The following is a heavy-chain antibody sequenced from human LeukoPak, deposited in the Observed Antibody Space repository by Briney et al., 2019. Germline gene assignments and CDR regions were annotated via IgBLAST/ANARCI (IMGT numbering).Heavy chain of an antibody. V-gene: IGHV3-21*04. Sequence: GGSLRLSCAASGFTLSTYSMNWVRQAPGKGLEWVSSISSSSSYIDYADSVKGRFTISRDNAKNSLYLQMNSLRAEDTALYYCAKDHDSSSWYYFDYWGQGTLVTVSS. J-gene: IGHJ4*02. CDR1: GFTLSTYS. CDR3: AKDHDSSSWYYFDY. CDR2: ISSSSSYI. D-gene: IGHD6-13*01.